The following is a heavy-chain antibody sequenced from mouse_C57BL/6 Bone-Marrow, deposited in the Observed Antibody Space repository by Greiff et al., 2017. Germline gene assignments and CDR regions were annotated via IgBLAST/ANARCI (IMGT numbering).Heavy chain of an antibody. Sequence: EVQVVESEGGLVQPGRSMKLSCTASGFTFRDYYIAWVRQVPEKGLEWVANINYDGSSTYYLDSLTSRFIISRDNAKNILYLQRSSLRSDDTATYYCAREDGSSLFAYWGQGTLVTVSA. V-gene: IGHV5-16*01. D-gene: IGHD1-1*01. CDR2: INYDGSST. CDR3: AREDGSSLFAY. CDR1: GFTFRDYY. J-gene: IGHJ3*01.